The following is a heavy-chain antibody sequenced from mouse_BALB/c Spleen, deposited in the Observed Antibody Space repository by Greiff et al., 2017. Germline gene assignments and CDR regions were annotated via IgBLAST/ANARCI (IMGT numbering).Heavy chain of an antibody. J-gene: IGHJ4*01. CDR2: IYPYNGGT. D-gene: IGHD2-3*01. CDR3: ARVDGYYVGYAMDY. CDR1: GYTFTDYN. V-gene: IGHV1S29*02. Sequence: VQLKESGPELVKPGASVKISCKASGYTFTDYNMHWVKQSHGKSLEWIGYIYPYNGGTGYNQKFKSKATLTVDNSSSTAYMELRSLTSEDSAVYYCARVDGYYVGYAMDYWGQGTSVTVSS.